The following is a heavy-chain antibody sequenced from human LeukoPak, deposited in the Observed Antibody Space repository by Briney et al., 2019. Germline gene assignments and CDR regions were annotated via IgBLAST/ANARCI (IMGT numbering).Heavy chain of an antibody. J-gene: IGHJ5*02. CDR1: GFTFSSYA. Sequence: LRLSCAASGFTFSSYAMTWVRRAPGKGLEWVGSIHYSGSTNYNPSLKSRVTISVDTSKNQFSLKLSSVTAADTAVYYCARADSSGWYEGNWFDPWGQGTLVTVSS. D-gene: IGHD6-19*01. CDR3: ARADSSGWYEGNWFDP. V-gene: IGHV4-59*01. CDR2: IHYSGST.